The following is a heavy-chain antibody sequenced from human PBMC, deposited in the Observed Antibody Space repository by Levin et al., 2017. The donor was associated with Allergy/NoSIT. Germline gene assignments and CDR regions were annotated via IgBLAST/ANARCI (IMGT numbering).Heavy chain of an antibody. Sequence: SETLSLTCKVSGGSISSGSYYWSWIRQPAAKGLEWIGRIYSSGSANYNPSLKSRVTLSVDTSKNQFSLKLSSVTAADTAVYYCARAEVGSEHWGQGTLVTVSS. CDR1: GGSISSGSYY. CDR2: IYSSGSA. V-gene: IGHV4-61*02. D-gene: IGHD3-10*01. J-gene: IGHJ4*02. CDR3: ARAEVGSEH.